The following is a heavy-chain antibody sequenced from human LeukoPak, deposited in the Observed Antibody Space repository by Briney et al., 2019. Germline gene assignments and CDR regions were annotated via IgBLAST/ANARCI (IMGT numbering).Heavy chain of an antibody. CDR1: GYTFNTYG. J-gene: IGHJ4*02. CDR3: ARDRVLRYFDWTQIDY. Sequence: RASVKVSCKASGYTFNTYGITWVRQAPGQGLEWMGWISGYNGKTKYAQKLQDRVTMTTDTSTTTAYMELRSLRSDDTAVYYCARDRVLRYFDWTQIDYWGQGTLVTVSS. V-gene: IGHV1-18*01. CDR2: ISGYNGKT. D-gene: IGHD3-9*01.